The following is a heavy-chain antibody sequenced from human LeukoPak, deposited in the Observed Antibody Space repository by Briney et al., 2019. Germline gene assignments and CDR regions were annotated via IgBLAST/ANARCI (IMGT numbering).Heavy chain of an antibody. V-gene: IGHV3-48*04. CDR2: ISSSSSTI. CDR1: GFTFSSYS. D-gene: IGHD3-16*01. CDR3: ARDFGTIRNVAPFYFDY. Sequence: PGGSLRLSCAASGFTFSSYSMNWVRQAPGKGLEWVSYISSSSSTIYYADSVKGRFTISRDNAKNSLYLQMNSLRAEDTAVYYCARDFGTIRNVAPFYFDYWGQGTLVTVSS. J-gene: IGHJ4*02.